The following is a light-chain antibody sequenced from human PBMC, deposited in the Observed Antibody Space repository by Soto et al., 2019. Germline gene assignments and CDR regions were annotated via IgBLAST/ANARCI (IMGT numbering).Light chain of an antibody. CDR1: SSNIGDDY. CDR3: GTWDSSLSGGV. Sequence: QSVLTQPPSVSSAPGQKVTISCSGSSSNIGDDYVSWYQQFPGKAPRLLIYDDDKRPSGIPDRFSGSESGTAATLEITGLQTGDEADYYCGTWDSSLSGGVFGGGTKLTVL. J-gene: IGLJ3*02. V-gene: IGLV1-51*01. CDR2: DDD.